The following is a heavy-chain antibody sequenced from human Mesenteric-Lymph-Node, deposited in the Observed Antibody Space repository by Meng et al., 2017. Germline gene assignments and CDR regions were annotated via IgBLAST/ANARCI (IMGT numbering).Heavy chain of an antibody. CDR1: GYSFSSCW. Sequence: KVSCKGSGYSFSSCWIGWVRQTPGKGLEWMGLIYPGDSDPRYTRYSPSFQGQVTISADKSINTAYLQWSSLKASDTAIYYCARVLGAINTVGEFGGWFDPWGQGTLVTVSS. CDR2: IYPGDSDPRYT. D-gene: IGHD3-10*01. CDR3: ARVLGAINTVGEFGGWFDP. J-gene: IGHJ5*02. V-gene: IGHV5-51*01.